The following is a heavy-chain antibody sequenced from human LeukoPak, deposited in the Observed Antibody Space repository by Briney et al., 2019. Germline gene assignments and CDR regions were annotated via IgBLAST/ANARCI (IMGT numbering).Heavy chain of an antibody. D-gene: IGHD2-8*01. Sequence: SETLSLTRPDYDGSFSGYYWSWIRQSPRNRLALIVEINHSGSTNSNPSLKSRVTISVDTSKNQVSLKMSSVTAADTAVYYCARGRNTNWHLPFYWGQGTLDTVS. J-gene: IGHJ4*02. CDR3: ARGRNTNWHLPFY. CDR1: DGSFSGYY. V-gene: IGHV4-34*01. CDR2: INHSGST.